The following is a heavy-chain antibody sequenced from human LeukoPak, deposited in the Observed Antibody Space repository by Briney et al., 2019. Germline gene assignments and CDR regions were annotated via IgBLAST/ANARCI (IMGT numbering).Heavy chain of an antibody. CDR3: ARDEGGYNIDY. D-gene: IGHD5-24*01. Sequence: ASVKVSCKASGYTFTGYYMHWVQQAPGQGLEWMRWINPNSGGTNYAQKFQGRVTMTRDTSISTAYMELSRLRSDDTAVYYCARDEGGYNIDYWGQGTLVAVSS. V-gene: IGHV1-2*02. CDR2: INPNSGGT. CDR1: GYTFTGYY. J-gene: IGHJ4*02.